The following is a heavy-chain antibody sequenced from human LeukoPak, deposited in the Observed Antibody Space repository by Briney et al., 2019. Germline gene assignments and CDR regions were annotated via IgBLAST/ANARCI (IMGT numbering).Heavy chain of an antibody. V-gene: IGHV4-34*01. CDR2: INHSGST. Sequence: SETLSLTCAVYGGSFSGYYWSWLRQPPGKGLEWIGEINHSGSTNYNPSLKSRVTISVDTSKNQFSLKLSSVTAADTAVYYCARIVIAVAGTRDVVDYWGQGSQVTVSS. D-gene: IGHD6-19*01. J-gene: IGHJ4*02. CDR1: GGSFSGYY. CDR3: ARIVIAVAGTRDVVDY.